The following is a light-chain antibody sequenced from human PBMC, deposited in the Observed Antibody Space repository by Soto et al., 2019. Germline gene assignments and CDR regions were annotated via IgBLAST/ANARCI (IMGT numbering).Light chain of an antibody. CDR1: QSISSY. V-gene: IGKV1-39*01. Sequence: DIQMTQSPSSLSASAGDRVTITCRASQSISSYLNWYQQKPGKAPKLLIYAASSLQSGVPSRFSGSGSGTDFTLTITYLQPEDFATYYCQQANSFPWTFGQGTKVDIK. CDR3: QQANSFPWT. CDR2: AAS. J-gene: IGKJ1*01.